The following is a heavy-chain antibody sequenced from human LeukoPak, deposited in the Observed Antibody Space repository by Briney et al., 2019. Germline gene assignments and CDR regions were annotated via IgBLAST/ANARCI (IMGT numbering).Heavy chain of an antibody. CDR1: GFTFSSYA. V-gene: IGHV3-30*04. CDR2: ISYDGSNK. CDR3: ARAPQDIVVVVAATPVDY. Sequence: PGGSLRLSCAASGFTFSSYAMSWVRQAPGKGLEWVAVISYDGSNKYYADSVKGRFTISRDNSKNTLYLQMNSLRAEDTAVYYCARAPQDIVVVVAATPVDYWGQGTLVTVSS. J-gene: IGHJ4*02. D-gene: IGHD2-15*01.